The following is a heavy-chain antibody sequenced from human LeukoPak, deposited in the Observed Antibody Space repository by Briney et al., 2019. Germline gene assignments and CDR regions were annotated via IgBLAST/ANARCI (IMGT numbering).Heavy chain of an antibody. Sequence: ASVKVSCKASGYTFTRYYIHWVRQAPGQGLEWMGIITPSGGSTSYAQKFQGRATMTRDTSTNTVYMELSSLRSEDTAVYYCARETPLAVAGNFCDAFDIWGQGTMVTVSS. CDR1: GYTFTRYY. CDR2: ITPSGGST. J-gene: IGHJ3*02. D-gene: IGHD6-19*01. V-gene: IGHV1-46*01. CDR3: ARETPLAVAGNFCDAFDI.